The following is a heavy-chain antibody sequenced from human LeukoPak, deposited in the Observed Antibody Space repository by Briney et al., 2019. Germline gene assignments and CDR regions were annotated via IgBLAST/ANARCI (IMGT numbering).Heavy chain of an antibody. Sequence: KPSETLSLTCTVSGGSISSGSDYWRWIRQPAGKGLEWIGRIYTSGSTNYNPSLKSRVTISVDTSKNQFSLKLSSVTAADTAVYYCARGFTLFDPWGQGTLVTVSS. V-gene: IGHV4-61*02. D-gene: IGHD2/OR15-2a*01. CDR1: GGSISSGSDY. CDR3: ARGFTLFDP. CDR2: IYTSGST. J-gene: IGHJ5*02.